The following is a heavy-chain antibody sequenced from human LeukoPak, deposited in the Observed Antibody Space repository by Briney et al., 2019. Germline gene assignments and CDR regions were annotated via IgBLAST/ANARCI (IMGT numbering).Heavy chain of an antibody. D-gene: IGHD3-22*01. CDR2: IIPILGIA. CDR1: GGTFSSYA. V-gene: IGHV1-69*04. Sequence: SVKVSCKASGGTFSSYAISWVRQAPGQGLEWMGRIIPILGIANYAQKFQGRVTIIADKSTSTAYMELSSLRSEDTAVYYCASYYYDSSGFPDAFDIWGQGTMVTVSS. J-gene: IGHJ3*02. CDR3: ASYYYDSSGFPDAFDI.